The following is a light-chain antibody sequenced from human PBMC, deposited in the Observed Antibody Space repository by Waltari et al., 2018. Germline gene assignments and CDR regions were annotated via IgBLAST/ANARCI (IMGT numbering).Light chain of an antibody. Sequence: QLVVTQSPSASAPLGASVKPTCPLSSGHSSNVIAWLPQRREKGPRYLIKVNSDGSHSKGAPILLRSSASTSGAGRYVTICGRQSDDEAAHTFDSLGHGTWVFGGWTKLTGL. J-gene: IGLJ3*02. CDR3: DSLGHGTWV. V-gene: IGLV4-69*01. CDR1: SGHSSNV. CDR2: VNSDGSH.